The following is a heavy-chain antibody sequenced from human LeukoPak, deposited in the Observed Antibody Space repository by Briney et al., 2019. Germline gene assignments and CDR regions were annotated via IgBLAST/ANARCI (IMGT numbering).Heavy chain of an antibody. CDR3: ARRSLYSPFDY. J-gene: IGHJ4*02. Sequence: MSSETLSLTCAVSGGSISSSNWWSWVRQPPGKGLEWIGEIYHSGSTNYNPSLKSRVTISVDTSKNQFSLKLSSVTAADTAVYYCARRSLYSPFDYWGQGTLVTVSS. CDR1: GGSISSSNW. D-gene: IGHD6-13*01. V-gene: IGHV4-4*02. CDR2: IYHSGST.